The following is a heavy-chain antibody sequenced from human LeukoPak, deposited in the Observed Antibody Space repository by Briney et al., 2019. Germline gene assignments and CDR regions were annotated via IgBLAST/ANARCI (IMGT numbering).Heavy chain of an antibody. CDR2: ISSSGSTI. CDR1: GFTFSSYW. CDR3: ARTGYCSSTSCYADAFDI. V-gene: IGHV3-48*03. D-gene: IGHD2-2*01. Sequence: PGGSLRLSCAASGFTFSSYWMHWVRQAPGKGLEWVSYISSSGSTIYYADSVRGRFTISRDNAKNSLYLQMNSLRAEDTAVYYCARTGYCSSTSCYADAFDIWGQGTMVTVSS. J-gene: IGHJ3*02.